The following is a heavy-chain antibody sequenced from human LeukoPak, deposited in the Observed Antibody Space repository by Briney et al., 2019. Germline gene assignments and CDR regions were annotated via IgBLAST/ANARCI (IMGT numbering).Heavy chain of an antibody. J-gene: IGHJ4*02. D-gene: IGHD1-26*01. CDR2: IDSDESST. CDR1: GFTFSSYW. V-gene: IGHV3-74*01. CDR3: ARASVGATALDY. Sequence: HPGGSLRLSCAASGFTFSSYWMHWVRQAPGKGLVWVSRIDSDESSTSYADSVKGRFTIFRDNAKNTLYLQMNSLRAGDTAVYYCARASVGATALDYWGQGTLVTVSS.